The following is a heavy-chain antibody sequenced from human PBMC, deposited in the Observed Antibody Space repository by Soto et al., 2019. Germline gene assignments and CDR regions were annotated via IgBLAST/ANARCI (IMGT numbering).Heavy chain of an antibody. D-gene: IGHD6-13*01. CDR3: ARGYRTSWYWFDL. CDR2: IYNSGST. Sequence: QAQLQESGPGPVKPSETLSLTCTVSGGSVSGGTHYWSWIRQPPGKGLEWIGSIYNSGSTNYNPSINSRVTISVDTSKNQFSLKLSSVTAADTAVYYCARGYRTSWYWFDLWGRGTLVTVSS. V-gene: IGHV4-61*01. J-gene: IGHJ2*01. CDR1: GGSVSGGTHY.